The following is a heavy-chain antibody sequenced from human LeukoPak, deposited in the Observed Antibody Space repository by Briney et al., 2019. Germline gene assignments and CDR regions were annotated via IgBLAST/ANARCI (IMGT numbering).Heavy chain of an antibody. V-gene: IGHV1-18*01. Sequence: ASVKVSCKASGYTFTSYGISWVRQAPGQGLEWMGWIGAYNGNTNYAQKLQGRVTMTTDTSTSTAYMELRSLRSDDTAVYYCARVGYYDSSVDYYYYYGMDVWGQGTTVTVSS. CDR2: IGAYNGNT. J-gene: IGHJ6*02. CDR1: GYTFTSYG. D-gene: IGHD3-22*01. CDR3: ARVGYYDSSVDYYYYYGMDV.